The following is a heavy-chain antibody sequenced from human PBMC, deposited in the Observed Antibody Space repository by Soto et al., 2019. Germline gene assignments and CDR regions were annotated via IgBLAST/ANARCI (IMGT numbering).Heavy chain of an antibody. CDR3: ATNYGSGSTHFNH. Sequence: QVQLVQSGAEVKKPGSSVKVSCSASAGTFDSYTISWVRQVPGQGLEWMGRIIPMLRMANFAQNFQGRVTMNADESTSTAYMVLSSLRSEDTAVYLCATNYGSGSTHFNHWGQGTPVTVTS. J-gene: IGHJ4*02. D-gene: IGHD3-10*01. CDR1: AGTFDSYT. V-gene: IGHV1-69*02. CDR2: IIPMLRMA.